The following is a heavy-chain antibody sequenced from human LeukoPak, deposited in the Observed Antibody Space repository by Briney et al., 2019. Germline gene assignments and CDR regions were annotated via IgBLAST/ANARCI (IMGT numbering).Heavy chain of an antibody. Sequence: PSETLSLTCAVYGGSFSGYYWSWIRQPPGKGLEWIGEINHSGSTNYNPSLKSRVTISVDTSKNQFSLKLSSVTAADTAVYYCARVGDYGSGSRTQNWFDPWGQGTLVTVSS. V-gene: IGHV4-34*01. CDR3: ARVGDYGSGSRTQNWFDP. J-gene: IGHJ5*02. CDR2: INHSGST. CDR1: GGSFSGYY. D-gene: IGHD3-10*01.